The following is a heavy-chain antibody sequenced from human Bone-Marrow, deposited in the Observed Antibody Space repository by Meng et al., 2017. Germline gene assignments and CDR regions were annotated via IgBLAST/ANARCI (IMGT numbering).Heavy chain of an antibody. J-gene: IGHJ4*02. V-gene: IGHV3-74*01. CDR3: AAAWELLPPGY. CDR2: TSRGGSDT. CDR1: GFTISTYW. D-gene: IGHD1-26*01. Sequence: EVQMVESGGGLVQPGGSLRLSCVASGFTISTYWLHWVRQAPGKGLVWVSRTSRGGSDTVYADSVKGRFTMSRDNAKNTLYLQMNSLRAEDTAVYYCAAAWELLPPGYWGQGTLVTVSS.